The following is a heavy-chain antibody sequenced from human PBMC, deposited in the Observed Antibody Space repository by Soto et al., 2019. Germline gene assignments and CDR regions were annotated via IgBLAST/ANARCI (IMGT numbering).Heavy chain of an antibody. V-gene: IGHV3-72*01. CDR2: IRNKANSYTT. CDR1: GFTFSDHY. D-gene: IGHD4-4*01. J-gene: IGHJ4*02. Sequence: EVQLVESGGGLVQPGGSLRLSCAASGFTFSDHYMDWVRQAPGKGLEWVGRIRNKANSYTTEYAASVKGRFTISRDDSQSSLYLQMNSLKTEETAVYYCSRAGILTTPYYFDYWGQGTLVTVSS. CDR3: SRAGILTTPYYFDY.